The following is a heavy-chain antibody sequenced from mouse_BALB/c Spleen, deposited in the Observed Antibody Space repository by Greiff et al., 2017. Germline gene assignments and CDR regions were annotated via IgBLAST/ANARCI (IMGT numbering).Heavy chain of an antibody. CDR3: ARRMTLYAMDY. CDR2: ISSGGSYT. J-gene: IGHJ4*01. Sequence: EVQLVESGGDLVKPGGSLKLSCAASGFTFSSYGMSWVRQTPDKRLEWVATISSGGSYTYYPDSVKGRFTISRDNAKNTLYLQMSSLKSEDTAMYYCARRMTLYAMDYWGQGTSVTVSS. V-gene: IGHV5-6*01. CDR1: GFTFSSYG.